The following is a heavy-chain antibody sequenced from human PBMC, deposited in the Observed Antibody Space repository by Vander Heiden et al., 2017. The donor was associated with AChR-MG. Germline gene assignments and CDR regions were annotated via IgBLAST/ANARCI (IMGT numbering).Heavy chain of an antibody. V-gene: IGHV3-33*01. D-gene: IGHD6-13*01. CDR3: ARAGYSSLDDMNDAFDI. J-gene: IGHJ3*02. Sequence: PGKGLEWVAVIWYDGSNKYYADSVKGRFTISRDNSKNTLYLQMNSLRAEDTAVYYCARAGYSSLDDMNDAFDIWGQGTMVTVSS. CDR2: IWYDGSNK.